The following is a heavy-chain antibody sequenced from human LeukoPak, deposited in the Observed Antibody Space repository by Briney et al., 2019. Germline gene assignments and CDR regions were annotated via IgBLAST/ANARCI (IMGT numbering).Heavy chain of an antibody. CDR1: GFTFDDYA. D-gene: IGHD3-3*01. Sequence: HPGRSLRLSCAASGFTFDDYAMHWVRQAPGKGLEWVSGISWNSGSIGYADSVKGRFTISRDNAKNSLYLQMNSLRAEDTAVYYCAKSEDTYYDFWSGYYHQGWFDPWGQGTLVTVSS. V-gene: IGHV3-9*01. CDR2: ISWNSGSI. J-gene: IGHJ5*02. CDR3: AKSEDTYYDFWSGYYHQGWFDP.